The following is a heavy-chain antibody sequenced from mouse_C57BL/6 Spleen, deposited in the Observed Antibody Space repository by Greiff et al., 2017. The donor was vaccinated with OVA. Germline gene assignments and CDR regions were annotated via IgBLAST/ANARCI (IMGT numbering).Heavy chain of an antibody. J-gene: IGHJ2*01. CDR1: GFTFSSYA. CDR3: TKDYYDSSYLNDFDY. D-gene: IGHD1-1*01. CDR2: ISSGGDYI. Sequence: EVKVEESGEGLVKPGGSLKLSCAASGFTFSSYAMSWVRQTPEKRLEWVAYISSGGDYIYYADTVKGRFTISRDNAKNTLYLQMSSLKSEDTAMYYWTKDYYDSSYLNDFDYWGQGTTLTVSS. V-gene: IGHV5-9-1*02.